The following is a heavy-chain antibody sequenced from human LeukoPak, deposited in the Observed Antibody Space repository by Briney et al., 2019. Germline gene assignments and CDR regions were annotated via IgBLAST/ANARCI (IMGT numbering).Heavy chain of an antibody. CDR3: ARDQHLTRGTTVGRNWFDP. J-gene: IGHJ5*02. Sequence: IPGGSLRLSCAASGFTFSDYYMSWIRQAPGKGLEWVSYISSSSSYTNYADSVKGRFTISRDNAKNSLYLQMNSLRAEDTAVYYCARDQHLTRGTTVGRNWFDPWGQGTLVTVSS. D-gene: IGHD1-1*01. CDR2: ISSSSSYT. CDR1: GFTFSDYY. V-gene: IGHV3-11*06.